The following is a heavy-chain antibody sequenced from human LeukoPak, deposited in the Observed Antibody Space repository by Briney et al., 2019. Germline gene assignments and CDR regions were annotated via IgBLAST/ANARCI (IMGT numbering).Heavy chain of an antibody. D-gene: IGHD4-17*01. Sequence: GGSLRLSCAASGFTFSSYAMSWVRQATGKGLEWVSAIGTAGDTYYPGSVKGRFTISRENAKNSLYLQMNSLRAGDTAVYYCARGGLYGDYVVRPTSPILPDYWGQGTLVTVSS. CDR3: ARGGLYGDYVVRPTSPILPDY. J-gene: IGHJ4*02. V-gene: IGHV3-13*01. CDR1: GFTFSSYA. CDR2: IGTAGDT.